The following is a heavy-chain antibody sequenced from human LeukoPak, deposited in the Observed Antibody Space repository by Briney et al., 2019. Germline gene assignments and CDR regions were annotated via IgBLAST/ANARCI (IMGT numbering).Heavy chain of an antibody. CDR3: AREPSYGYYFDY. D-gene: IGHD5-18*01. V-gene: IGHV4-59*01. CDR2: IYYSGST. Sequence: SETLSLTCTVSGGSISSYYWSWIRQPPGRGLEWIGYIYYSGSTNYNPPLKSRVTISVDTSMNQFSLKLSSVTAADTAVYYCAREPSYGYYFDYWGQGTLVTVSS. J-gene: IGHJ4*02. CDR1: GGSISSYY.